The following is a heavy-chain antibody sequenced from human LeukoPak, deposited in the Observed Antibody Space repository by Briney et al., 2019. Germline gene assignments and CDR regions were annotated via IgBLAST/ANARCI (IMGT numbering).Heavy chain of an antibody. CDR2: INPNSGGT. J-gene: IGHJ4*02. CDR1: GYTFTGYY. Sequence: ASVKVSCKASGYTFTGYYMHWVRQAPGQGLEWMGWINPNSGGTNYAQKFQGRVTMTRDTSISTAYKELSRLRSDDTAVYYCASPRYYDSSGYTDYWGQGTLVTVSS. D-gene: IGHD3-22*01. CDR3: ASPRYYDSSGYTDY. V-gene: IGHV1-2*02.